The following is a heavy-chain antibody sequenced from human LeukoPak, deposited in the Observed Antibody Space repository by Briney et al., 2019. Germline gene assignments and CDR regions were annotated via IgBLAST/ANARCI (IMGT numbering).Heavy chain of an antibody. CDR2: IYSDGNT. J-gene: IGHJ4*02. Sequence: PGGSLRLSCAASGFTVSSNYMSWVRQAPGKGLEWVSFIYSDGNTYYADSVKGRFTISRDNAKNSLYLQMNSLRDEDTAVYYCARGLSSDTTVTTGYWGQGTLVTVSS. CDR1: GFTVSSNY. CDR3: ARGLSSDTTVTTGY. V-gene: IGHV3-53*01. D-gene: IGHD4-17*01.